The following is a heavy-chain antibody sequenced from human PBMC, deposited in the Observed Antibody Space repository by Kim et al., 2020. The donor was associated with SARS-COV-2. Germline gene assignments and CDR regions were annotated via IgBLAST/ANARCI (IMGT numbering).Heavy chain of an antibody. CDR3: ARDLQRSNNWFDP. V-gene: IGHV3-74*01. Sequence: GGSLRLSCAASGFTFSSYWMYWVRQAPGKGLVWVSGINSDGSNTVYADSVKGRFTISRDNAKNTLDLQMNSLTAEDTAVYHCARDLQRSNNWFDPWGQGTLVTVSS. CDR2: INSDGSNT. D-gene: IGHD6-25*01. J-gene: IGHJ5*02. CDR1: GFTFSSYW.